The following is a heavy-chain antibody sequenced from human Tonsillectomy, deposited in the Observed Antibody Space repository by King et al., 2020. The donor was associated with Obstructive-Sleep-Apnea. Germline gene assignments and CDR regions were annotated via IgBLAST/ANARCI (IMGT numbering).Heavy chain of an antibody. Sequence: QLQESGPGLVKPSQTLSLICTVSVGSISSGDYYWSWIRQHPGKVLEWIGDIVYSGTTYFNPSLRCRVTISEDTSKNEFSLKVNSVTAADTAVYFCAGCGYGGYDFPPHFDYWGQGTLVTVSS. CDR1: VGSISSGDYY. CDR3: AGCGYGGYDFPPHFDY. V-gene: IGHV4-31*03. CDR2: IVYSGTT. J-gene: IGHJ4*02. D-gene: IGHD5-12*01.